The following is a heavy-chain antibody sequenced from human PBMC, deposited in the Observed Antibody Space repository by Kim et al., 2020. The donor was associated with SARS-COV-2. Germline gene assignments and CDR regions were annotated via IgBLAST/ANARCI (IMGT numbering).Heavy chain of an antibody. V-gene: IGHV3-23*01. CDR1: GFTFSSYA. CDR3: AKLLTAAGTPD. J-gene: IGHJ4*02. D-gene: IGHD6-13*01. Sequence: GGSLRLSCAASGFTFSSYAMSWVRQGPGKGLEWVSAISGGGGSTYYADSVKGRFTISRDNSKNTLYLQMNSLRAEDTAVYYCAKLLTAAGTPDWGQGTLVTVSS. CDR2: ISGGGGST.